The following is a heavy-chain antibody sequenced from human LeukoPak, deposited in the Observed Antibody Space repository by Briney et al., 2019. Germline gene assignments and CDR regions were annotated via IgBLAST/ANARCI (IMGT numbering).Heavy chain of an antibody. D-gene: IGHD6-13*01. Sequence: ASVKVSCKASGYTFTSYYMHWVRQAPGQGLEWMGWINPNSGGTNYAQKFQGRVTMTRDTSISTAYMELSRLRSDDTAVYYCAETIAAAGTRAFDIWGQGTMVTVSS. CDR3: AETIAAAGTRAFDI. V-gene: IGHV1-2*02. CDR1: GYTFTSYY. CDR2: INPNSGGT. J-gene: IGHJ3*02.